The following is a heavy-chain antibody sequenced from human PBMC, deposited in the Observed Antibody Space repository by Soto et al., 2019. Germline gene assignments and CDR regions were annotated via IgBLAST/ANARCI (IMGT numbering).Heavy chain of an antibody. CDR2: AYYRSRWLY. J-gene: IGHJ4*02. CDR3: ALDHPDCNSGFDY. V-gene: IGHV6-1*01. CDR1: GDSVSNNGAT. D-gene: IGHD2-15*01. Sequence: PSQTLSLTCAICGDSVSNNGATWNWIRQSPSRGLEWLGRAYYRSRWLYDYATSVRGRITINPDTSKNRFSLQLNSVTPEDTAVYYCALDHPDCNSGFDYWGQGTPVTSPQ.